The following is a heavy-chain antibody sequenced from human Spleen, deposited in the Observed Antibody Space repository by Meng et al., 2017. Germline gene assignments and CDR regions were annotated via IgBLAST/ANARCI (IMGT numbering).Heavy chain of an antibody. V-gene: IGHV4-34*01. CDR2: INHSGST. J-gene: IGHJ5*02. D-gene: IGHD6-13*01. CDR1: GGSFSGYY. Sequence: QVQLQQWGAGLLKPSETLSLTCAVYGGSFSGYYWSWIRQPPGKGLEWIGEINHSGSTNYNPSLKSRVTISVDTSKNQFSLKLSSVTAADTAVYYCARGKSYSSSWYVWRDWFDPWGQGTLVTASS. CDR3: ARGKSYSSSWYVWRDWFDP.